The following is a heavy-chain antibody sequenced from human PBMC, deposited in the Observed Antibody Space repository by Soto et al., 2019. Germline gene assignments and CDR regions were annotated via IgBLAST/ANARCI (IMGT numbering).Heavy chain of an antibody. Sequence: ASVKVSCKASGYTFTSSGISWVRQAPGQGLEWMGWISTDNGNTNYAQHLQGRVSMTTDTSTSTAYMELRSLRSDDTAVYYCARSSWSYNWFDPWGQGTLVTVSS. CDR2: ISTDNGNT. CDR1: GYTFTSSG. V-gene: IGHV1-18*01. D-gene: IGHD6-13*01. CDR3: ARSSWSYNWFDP. J-gene: IGHJ5*02.